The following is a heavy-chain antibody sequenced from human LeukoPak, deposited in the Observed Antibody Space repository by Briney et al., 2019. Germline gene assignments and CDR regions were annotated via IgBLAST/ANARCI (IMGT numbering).Heavy chain of an antibody. CDR1: GFTFSRSW. CDR2: INQEGSVK. CDR3: AKLLGDVTTLDS. Sequence: GGSLRLSCAASGFTFSRSWLTWVRQAPGMGLEWVASINQEGSVKHYLDSVKGRFTISRDNSNNLLFLQMNSLRAEDTAVYFCAKLLGDVTTLDSWGQGTLVTVSS. V-gene: IGHV3-7*01. J-gene: IGHJ4*02. D-gene: IGHD3-16*01.